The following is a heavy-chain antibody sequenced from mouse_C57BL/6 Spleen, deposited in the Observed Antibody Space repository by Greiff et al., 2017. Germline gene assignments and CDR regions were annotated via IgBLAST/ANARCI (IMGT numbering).Heavy chain of an antibody. D-gene: IGHD1-1*01. CDR3: ARERGVATREPYAMDY. J-gene: IGHJ4*01. CDR2: INPSTGGT. V-gene: IGHV1-42*01. Sequence: EVQGVESGPELVKPGASVKISCKASGYSFTGYYMNWVKQSPEKSLEWIGEINPSTGGTTYNQKFQAKATMTVDQSSRTAYMQLKSLTSEDSAVYYCARERGVATREPYAMDYWGQGTSVTVSS. CDR1: GYSFTGYY.